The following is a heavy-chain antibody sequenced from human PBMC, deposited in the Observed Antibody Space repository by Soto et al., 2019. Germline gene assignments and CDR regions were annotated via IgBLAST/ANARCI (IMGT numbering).Heavy chain of an antibody. D-gene: IGHD3-16*01. V-gene: IGHV4-30-4*01. CDR3: ARVWGIPSAPFYVMDV. CDR1: GGSISSGDYY. CDR2: IYYSGST. J-gene: IGHJ6*02. Sequence: SETLSLTCTVSGGSISSGDYYWSWIRQPPGKGLEWIGYIYYSGSTYYNPSLKSRVTISVETSKNQLSLNLSSVTAPETAVYKCARVWGIPSAPFYVMDVWGQGTPATASS.